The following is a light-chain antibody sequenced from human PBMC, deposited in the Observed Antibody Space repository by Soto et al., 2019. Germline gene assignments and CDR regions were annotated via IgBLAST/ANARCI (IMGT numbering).Light chain of an antibody. CDR1: QSISSW. Sequence: IHMTQSPSTLSASVGYRVTITCRASQSISSWLAWYQQKPGKAPKLLIYKASSLESGVPSRFSGSGSGTEFNLTISSLQTDDFATYYCQQYNSYSRTFGQGTKVDIK. J-gene: IGKJ1*01. CDR2: KAS. V-gene: IGKV1-5*03. CDR3: QQYNSYSRT.